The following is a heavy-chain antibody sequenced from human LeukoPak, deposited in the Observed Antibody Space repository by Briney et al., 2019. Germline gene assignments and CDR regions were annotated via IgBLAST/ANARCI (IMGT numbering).Heavy chain of an antibody. CDR3: ARHFTYYYDSSGYPRDAFDI. V-gene: IGHV4-59*08. CDR1: GGSIGGYY. J-gene: IGHJ3*02. Sequence: SETLSLTCTVSGGSIGGYYWSWIRQSPGKGLVWIGYMYYSGSTNYNPSLKSRVTMSVDMSKNQFSLKLSSVTAADTALYYCARHFTYYYDSSGYPRDAFDIWGQGTMVTVSS. D-gene: IGHD3-22*01. CDR2: MYYSGST.